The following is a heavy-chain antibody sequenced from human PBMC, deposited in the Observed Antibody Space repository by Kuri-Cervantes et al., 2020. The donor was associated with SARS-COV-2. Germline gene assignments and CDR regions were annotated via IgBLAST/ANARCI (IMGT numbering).Heavy chain of an antibody. V-gene: IGHV4-30-2*06. J-gene: IGHJ6*03. CDR2: VNHRGST. CDR1: GGSISSGSYS. Sequence: LRLSCAVSGGSISSGSYSWNWIRQSPGKGLQWIGEVNHRGSTNYNPSLKSRVTISVDTSSKQFSLNLSSVTAADTAVYYCARAYGFLRYIYYMDVWGRGTTVTVSS. CDR3: ARAYGFLRYIYYMDV. D-gene: IGHD4-17*01.